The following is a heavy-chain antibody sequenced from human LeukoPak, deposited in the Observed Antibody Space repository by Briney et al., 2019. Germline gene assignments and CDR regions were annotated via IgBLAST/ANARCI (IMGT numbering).Heavy chain of an antibody. V-gene: IGHV4-59*08. CDR1: GGSINGWY. Sequence: KTSETLSLTCTVSGGSINGWYWNWIRQPPGKGLEWIGYIYRNDNTNYNPSLKSRVTMSVDTSKNQFSLRLSSVTAADTAVYYCARQAYYSESGSWTGFDYWGQGTLVPVSS. CDR3: ARQAYYSESGSWTGFDY. CDR2: IYRNDNT. J-gene: IGHJ4*02. D-gene: IGHD3-10*01.